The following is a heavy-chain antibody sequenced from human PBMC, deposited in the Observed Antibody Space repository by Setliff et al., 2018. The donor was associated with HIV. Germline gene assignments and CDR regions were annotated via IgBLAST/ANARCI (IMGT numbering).Heavy chain of an antibody. V-gene: IGHV1-2*02. Sequence: GASVKVSCKTSGYTFTVNHLHWVRQAPGQGVEWVGKISPDSGDTFYAQKFQGRVTLTRDTSITTAYMELSTLRDDDTAVYYCARDAGAPGRGNPLDYWGRGTLVTVSS. CDR2: ISPDSGDT. CDR3: ARDAGAPGRGNPLDY. D-gene: IGHD3-10*01. J-gene: IGHJ4*02. CDR1: GYTFTVNH.